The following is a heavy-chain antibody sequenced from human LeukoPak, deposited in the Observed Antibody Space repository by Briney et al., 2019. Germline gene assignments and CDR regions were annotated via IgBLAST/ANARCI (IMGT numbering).Heavy chain of an antibody. Sequence: SQTLSLTCAISGDSVSSNSAAWNWIRQSPSRGLEWLGRTYYRSKWSTYYAVSVKSRISINRDASKNQISLQLNSVTPEDTAVYYCARSTGPIDYWGQGTLVTVSS. CDR2: TYYRSKWST. D-gene: IGHD1-1*01. V-gene: IGHV6-1*01. CDR1: GDSVSSNSAA. CDR3: ARSTGPIDY. J-gene: IGHJ4*02.